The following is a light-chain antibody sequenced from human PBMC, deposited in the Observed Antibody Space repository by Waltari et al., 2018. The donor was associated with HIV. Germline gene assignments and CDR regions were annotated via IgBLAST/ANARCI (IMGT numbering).Light chain of an antibody. CDR1: SGFIAGHN. CDR3: QSYDSDNRQVL. Sequence: NVMLTQPHSVSESPGKTVTISCTRSSGFIAGHNVQWYQQRPGSSPTTVIHQDNQRPSGVPDRFSGSIDSSSNSASLTISGLKTEDEADYYCQSYDSDNRQVLFGGGTKLTVL. CDR2: QDN. J-gene: IGLJ2*01. V-gene: IGLV6-57*01.